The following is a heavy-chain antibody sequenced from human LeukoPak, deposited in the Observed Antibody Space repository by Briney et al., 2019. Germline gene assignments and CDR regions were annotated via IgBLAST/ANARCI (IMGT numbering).Heavy chain of an antibody. V-gene: IGHV4-61*05. CDR2: IYYSGST. J-gene: IGHJ5*02. D-gene: IGHD6-13*01. CDR3: ARGGGAAVSYNWFDP. CDR1: GGSISSSSYY. Sequence: PSETLSRTCTVAGGSISSSSYYWGWIRQPPGKGLEGIGYIYYSGSTNYNPSLKSRVTISVDTSKNQFSLKLSSVTAADTAVYYCARGGGAAVSYNWFDPWGQGTLVTVSS.